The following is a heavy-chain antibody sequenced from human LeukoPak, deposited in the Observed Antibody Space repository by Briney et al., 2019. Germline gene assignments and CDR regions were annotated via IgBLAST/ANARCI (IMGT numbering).Heavy chain of an antibody. CDR3: ASGQETDAFDI. V-gene: IGHV3-21*01. CDR1: GFTFSSYS. Sequence: GGSLRLSCAASGFTFSSYSMKWVRQAPGKGLEWVSSISSSSSYIYYADSVKGRFTISRDNAKNSLYLQMNSLRAEDTAVYYCASGQETDAFDIWGQGTMVTVSS. CDR2: ISSSSSYI. J-gene: IGHJ3*02. D-gene: IGHD5-24*01.